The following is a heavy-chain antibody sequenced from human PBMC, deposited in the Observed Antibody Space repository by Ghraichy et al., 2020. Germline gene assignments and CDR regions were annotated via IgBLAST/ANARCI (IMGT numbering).Heavy chain of an antibody. CDR3: ARDPPRGVVVLPAPGTFDI. D-gene: IGHD2-2*01. CDR2: ISSTNSYI. V-gene: IGHV3-21*01. CDR1: GFTFSRCN. Sequence: GALRLSCAASGFTFSRCNMNWVRQAPGKGLEWVSSISSTNSYIYYADSVKGRFTISRDNAKNSLYLQMNSLRAEDTAVYYCARDPPRGVVVLPAPGTFDIWGQGTMVTVSA. J-gene: IGHJ3*02.